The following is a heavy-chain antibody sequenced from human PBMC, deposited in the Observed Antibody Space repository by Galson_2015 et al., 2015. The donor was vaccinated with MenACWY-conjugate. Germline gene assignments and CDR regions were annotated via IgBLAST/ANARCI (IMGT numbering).Heavy chain of an antibody. V-gene: IGHV4-39*01. Sequence: ETLSLTCTVSGGSISSSSYYWGWIRQPPGKGLEWIGSIYYSGSTYYNPSLKSRVTISVDTPKNQFSLKLSSVTAADTAVYYCARSARVTPKIYYFDYWGQGTLVTVSS. D-gene: IGHD2-21*02. J-gene: IGHJ4*02. CDR2: IYYSGST. CDR1: GGSISSSSYY. CDR3: ARSARVTPKIYYFDY.